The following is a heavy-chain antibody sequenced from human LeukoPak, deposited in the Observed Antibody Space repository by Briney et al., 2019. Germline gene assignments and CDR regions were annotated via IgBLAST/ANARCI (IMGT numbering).Heavy chain of an antibody. CDR1: RYTFTGYY. J-gene: IGHJ3*02. CDR3: ARPHDYSNYVGAFDI. V-gene: IGHV1-2*02. Sequence: ASVKVSCKASRYTFTGYYMHWVRQAPGQGLEWMGWINPNSGGTNYAQKFQGRVTMTRDTSISTAYMELSRLRSDDTAVYYCARPHDYSNYVGAFDIWGQGTMVTVSS. D-gene: IGHD4-11*01. CDR2: INPNSGGT.